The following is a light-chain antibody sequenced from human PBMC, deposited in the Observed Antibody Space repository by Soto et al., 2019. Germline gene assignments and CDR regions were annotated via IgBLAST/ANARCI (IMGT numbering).Light chain of an antibody. CDR3: QQTDSFPQT. CDR2: AAS. J-gene: IGKJ2*01. Sequence: DIQMTQSPSSLSASVGDRVTITCRAGQIINSYLNWYQQKPGKAPKFLIYAASNLQSGVPSRFSGSGSGTDFTLTISSLQPEDFAIYYCQQTDSFPQTFGQGTKLEIK. V-gene: IGKV1-39*01. CDR1: QIINSY.